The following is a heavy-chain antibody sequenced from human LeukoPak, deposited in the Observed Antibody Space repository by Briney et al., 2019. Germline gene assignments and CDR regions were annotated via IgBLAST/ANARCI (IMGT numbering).Heavy chain of an antibody. D-gene: IGHD1-26*01. CDR3: ARDPRGSFYTFDL. J-gene: IGHJ3*01. CDR1: GASINGYF. V-gene: IGHV4-59*01. Sequence: PSETLSLTCSVSGASINGYFWNWVRQTPEKSLEWIGYVSHTGATTSNPTLKSRVSITIDTSKSQISLTMTSVTAADSALYYCARDPRGSFYTFDLWGPGTIVSVS. CDR2: VSHTGAT.